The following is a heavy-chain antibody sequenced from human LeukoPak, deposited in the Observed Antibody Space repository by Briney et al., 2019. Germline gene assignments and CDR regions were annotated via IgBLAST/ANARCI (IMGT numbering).Heavy chain of an antibody. J-gene: IGHJ4*01. Sequence: KPGGSLRLSCAASGFTFSSYNMNWVRQAPGKGLEWVSSISSSSSYIYYADSVKGRFTISRDNAKNSLYLQMNSLRAEDTAVYYCARDSRSGYSGVGYWGHGTLITVSS. V-gene: IGHV3-21*01. CDR2: ISSSSSYI. CDR1: GFTFSSYN. D-gene: IGHD3-3*01. CDR3: ARDSRSGYSGVGY.